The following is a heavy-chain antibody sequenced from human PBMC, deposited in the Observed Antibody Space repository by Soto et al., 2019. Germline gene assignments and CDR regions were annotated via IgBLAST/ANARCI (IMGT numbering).Heavy chain of an antibody. CDR3: ARDQNDYSNYGPELDYYYYYYGMDV. J-gene: IGHJ6*02. CDR1: GGSISSGDYY. V-gene: IGHV4-30-4*01. Sequence: SETLSVTCTVSGGSISSGDYYWSWIRQPPGKGLEWIGYIYYSGSTYYNPSLKSRVTISVDTSKNQFSLKLSSVTAADTAVYYCARDQNDYSNYGPELDYYYYYYGMDVWGQGTTVTVSS. D-gene: IGHD4-4*01. CDR2: IYYSGST.